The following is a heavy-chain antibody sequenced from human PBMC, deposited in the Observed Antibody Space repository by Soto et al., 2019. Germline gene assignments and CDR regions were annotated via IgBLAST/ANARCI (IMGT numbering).Heavy chain of an antibody. D-gene: IGHD6-6*01. J-gene: IGHJ4*02. Sequence: GGSLRLSCAASGFTFSSYGMHWVRQAPGKGLEWVAVISYDGSNKYYADSVKGRFTISRDNSKNTLYLQMNSLRAEDTAVYYCAKDRGIAARPDQSLDYWGQGTLVTVSS. CDR3: AKDRGIAARPDQSLDY. CDR2: ISYDGSNK. V-gene: IGHV3-30*18. CDR1: GFTFSSYG.